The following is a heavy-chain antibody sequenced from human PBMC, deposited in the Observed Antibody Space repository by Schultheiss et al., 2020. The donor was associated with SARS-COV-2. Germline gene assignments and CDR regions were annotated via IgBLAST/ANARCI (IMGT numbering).Heavy chain of an antibody. CDR3: ARIQPVWYLDL. Sequence: GESLKISCAASGFNVNSKYMTWVRQVPGKGLECISVLYPGGATYYADSVKGRFTISRDDAKTSVYLHMNSLRAEDTAVYYCARIQPVWYLDLWGRGTLVTVSS. CDR2: LYPGGAT. CDR1: GFNVNSKY. D-gene: IGHD5-18*01. V-gene: IGHV3-53*01. J-gene: IGHJ2*01.